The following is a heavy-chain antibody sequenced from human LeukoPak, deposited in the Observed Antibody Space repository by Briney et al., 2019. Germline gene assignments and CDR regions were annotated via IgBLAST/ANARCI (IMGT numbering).Heavy chain of an antibody. CDR1: GGSISSYY. CDR3: ARATYYDFWSGSGGYYYYMVV. J-gene: IGHJ6*03. V-gene: IGHV4-59*01. D-gene: IGHD3-3*01. Sequence: SETLSLTCTVSGGSISSYYWSWIRQPPGKGLEWIGYIYYSGSTNYNPSLKSRVTISVDTSKNQFSLKLSSVTAADTAVYYCARATYYDFWSGSGGYYYYMVVWGKGTTVTVSS. CDR2: IYYSGST.